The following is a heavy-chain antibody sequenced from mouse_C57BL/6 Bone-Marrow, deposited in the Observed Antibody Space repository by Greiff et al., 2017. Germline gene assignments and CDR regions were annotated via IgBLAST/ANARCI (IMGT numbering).Heavy chain of an antibody. Sequence: EVQLQQSGAELVRPGASVKLSCTASGFNIKDDYMHWVKQRPEQGLEWIGWIDPENGDTEYASKFQGKATITADTSSNTAYLQLSSLTSEDTAVYYCTTVHYYGSSRWYFDVWGTGTTVTVSS. CDR2: IDPENGDT. CDR3: TTVHYYGSSRWYFDV. V-gene: IGHV14-4*01. J-gene: IGHJ1*03. D-gene: IGHD1-1*01. CDR1: GFNIKDDY.